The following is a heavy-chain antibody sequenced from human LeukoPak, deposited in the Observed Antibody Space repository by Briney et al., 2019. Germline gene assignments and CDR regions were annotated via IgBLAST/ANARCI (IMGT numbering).Heavy chain of an antibody. D-gene: IGHD2-15*01. V-gene: IGHV1-18*01. CDR2: ISAYNGNT. J-gene: IGHJ6*02. CDR3: ARDTVMMVGSYYYGKDV. CDR1: GYTFNSFG. Sequence: ASVKVSCKASGYTFNSFGISWVRQAPGQGLEWMGWISAYNGNTHHPEKLQGRLTMTTDTPTSTAYMELRSLRSDDTAIYYCARDTVMMVGSYYYGKDVWGQGTTVTVS.